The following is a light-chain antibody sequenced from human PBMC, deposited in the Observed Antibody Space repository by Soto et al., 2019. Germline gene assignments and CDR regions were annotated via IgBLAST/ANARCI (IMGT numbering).Light chain of an antibody. CDR1: QSVSSN. J-gene: IGKJ4*01. CDR2: GAS. V-gene: IGKV3-15*01. Sequence: EIVMTQSPATLSVSPGERATLSCRASQSVSSNLAWYQQKPGQAPRLLIYGASTRATGIPARFSGSGSGTEFTLTISSLQSEDFAVHYCQQYNNWPLFFGGGTKVEIK. CDR3: QQYNNWPLF.